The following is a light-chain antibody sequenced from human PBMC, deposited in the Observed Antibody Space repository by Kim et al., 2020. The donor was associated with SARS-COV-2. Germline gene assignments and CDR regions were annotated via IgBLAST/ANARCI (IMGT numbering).Light chain of an antibody. CDR3: AAWDDSLNGPV. V-gene: IGLV1-44*01. CDR2: SNN. CDR1: SSNIRSNT. Sequence: ELTQPPSASGTPGQRVTISCSGSSSNIRSNTVNWYQQLPGTAPKLLIYSNNQRPSGVPGRFSGSKSGTSASLAISGLQSEDEADYYCAAWDDSLNGPVFGGGTKLTVL. J-gene: IGLJ3*02.